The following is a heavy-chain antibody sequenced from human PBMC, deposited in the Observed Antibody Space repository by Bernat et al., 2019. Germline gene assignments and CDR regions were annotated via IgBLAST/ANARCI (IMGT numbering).Heavy chain of an antibody. CDR2: IYYSGST. CDR1: GGSISSYY. CDR3: ARGGSSWYPGLDP. V-gene: IGHV4-59*01. J-gene: IGHJ5*02. Sequence: QVQLQESGPGLVKPSETLSLTCTVSGGSISSYYWSWIRQPPGKGLEWIWYIYYSGSTNYNPSLKSRVTISVDTSKNQFSLKLSSVTAADTDVYYCARGGSSWYPGLDPWGQGTLVTVSS. D-gene: IGHD6-13*01.